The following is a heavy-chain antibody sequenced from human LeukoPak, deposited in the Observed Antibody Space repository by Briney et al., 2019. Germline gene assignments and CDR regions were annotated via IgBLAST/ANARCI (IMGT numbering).Heavy chain of an antibody. CDR3: ARAPYSSSWIDY. D-gene: IGHD6-13*01. Sequence: GGSLRLSCAASGFTFSSYAMSWVRQAPGKGLEWVSYISSSGSTIYYADSVKGRFTISRDNAKNSLYLQMNSLRAEDTAVYYCARAPYSSSWIDYWGQGTLVTVSS. V-gene: IGHV3-48*04. J-gene: IGHJ4*02. CDR1: GFTFSSYA. CDR2: ISSSGSTI.